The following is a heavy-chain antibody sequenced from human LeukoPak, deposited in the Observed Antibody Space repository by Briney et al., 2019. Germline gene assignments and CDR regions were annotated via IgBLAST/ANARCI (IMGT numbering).Heavy chain of an antibody. V-gene: IGHV1-18*01. J-gene: IGHJ4*02. Sequence: GASVKVSCKTSGYTFTNYGLSWVRQAPGQGLEWMGWISPYNGNTHYTQKLQGRVTVTTDTSTNTVYMELSSLRSEDTAVYYCARELSSGASDYWGQGTLVTVSS. D-gene: IGHD1-26*01. CDR2: ISPYNGNT. CDR3: ARELSSGASDY. CDR1: GYTFTNYG.